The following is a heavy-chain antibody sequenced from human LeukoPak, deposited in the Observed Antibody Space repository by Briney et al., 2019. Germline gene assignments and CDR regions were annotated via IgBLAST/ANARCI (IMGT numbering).Heavy chain of an antibody. CDR1: GFSFSTHD. J-gene: IGHJ6*02. CDR2: ITHSGST. D-gene: IGHD2-2*01. CDR3: ARGPTTYCSSTSCSPPYYYYGMDV. Sequence: GSLRLSCAASGFSFSTHDMSWVRQPPGKGLEWIGEITHSGSTNYNPSLKSRVTISVDTSKNQFSLKLSSVTAADTAVYYCARGPTTYCSSTSCSPPYYYYGMDVWGQGTTVTVSS. V-gene: IGHV4-34*01.